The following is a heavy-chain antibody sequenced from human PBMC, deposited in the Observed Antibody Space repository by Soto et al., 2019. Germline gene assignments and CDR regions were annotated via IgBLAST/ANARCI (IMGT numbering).Heavy chain of an antibody. CDR1: GFTFGDYS. CDR3: SRGVRGVICYFSYGMDV. Sequence: EVQLVESGGGLVKPGRSLRLSCTASGFTFGDYSMSWFRQAPGKGLEWVGFIRSKADGGTTEYAESVKGRFTISRDDSISIAYLQMNSLNTEGAAVYYCSRGVRGVICYFSYGMDVWGQGTTVNVSS. V-gene: IGHV3-49*05. D-gene: IGHD3-10*01. J-gene: IGHJ6*01. CDR2: IRSKADGGTT.